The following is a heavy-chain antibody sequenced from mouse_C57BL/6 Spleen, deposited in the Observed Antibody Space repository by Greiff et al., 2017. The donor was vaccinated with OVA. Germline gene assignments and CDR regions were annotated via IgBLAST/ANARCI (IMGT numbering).Heavy chain of an antibody. CDR2: ISYDGSN. CDR3: ARGGIYYGNFYYAMDY. Sequence: EVKLVESGPGLVKPSPSLSLTCSVTGYSITSGYYWNWIRQFPGNKLEWMGYISYDGSNNYNPSLKNRISITRDTSKNQFFLKLNSVTTEDTATYYGARGGIYYGNFYYAMDYWGQGTSVTVSS. V-gene: IGHV3-6*01. D-gene: IGHD2-1*01. CDR1: GYSITSGYY. J-gene: IGHJ4*01.